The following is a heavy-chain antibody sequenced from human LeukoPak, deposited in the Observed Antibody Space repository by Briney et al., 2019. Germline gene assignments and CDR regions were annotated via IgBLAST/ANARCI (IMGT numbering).Heavy chain of an antibody. J-gene: IGHJ4*02. Sequence: GGSLRLSCVASGFTFSNYWMSSVRQAPGKGLEWVANINQAGSEEYYVDSVEGRFTISRDNAKSSLYLQLNSLRAEDRAVYYCAIASGGRGGLDSWGQGTLVTVSS. CDR3: AIASGGRGGLDS. V-gene: IGHV3-7*03. D-gene: IGHD2-21*01. CDR1: GFTFSNYW. CDR2: INQAGSEE.